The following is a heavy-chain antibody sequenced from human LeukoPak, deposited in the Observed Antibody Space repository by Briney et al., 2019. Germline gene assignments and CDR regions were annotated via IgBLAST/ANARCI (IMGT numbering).Heavy chain of an antibody. CDR1: GGTFSSYA. J-gene: IGHJ4*02. CDR2: IIPIFGTA. Sequence: ASVKVSCKASGGTFSSYAISWVRQAPGQGLEWMGGIIPIFGTANYAQKFKGRVTITADESTSTAYMELSSLRSEDTAVYYCASSYYDSSGYYYANWGQGTLVTVSS. V-gene: IGHV1-69*01. CDR3: ASSYYDSSGYYYAN. D-gene: IGHD3-22*01.